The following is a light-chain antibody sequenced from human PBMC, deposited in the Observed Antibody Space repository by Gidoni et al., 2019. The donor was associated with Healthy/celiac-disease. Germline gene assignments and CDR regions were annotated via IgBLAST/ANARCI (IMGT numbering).Light chain of an antibody. CDR3: QQYSNWPPYT. Sequence: VTLSCRASQSVSSSLAWYQQKPGQAPRLLIYGASARATRTPARFSGSGSETEFTLTISSLQSEDFAVYYCQQYSNWPPYTFGQGPKLEIK. CDR2: GAS. J-gene: IGKJ2*01. V-gene: IGKV3-15*01. CDR1: QSVSSS.